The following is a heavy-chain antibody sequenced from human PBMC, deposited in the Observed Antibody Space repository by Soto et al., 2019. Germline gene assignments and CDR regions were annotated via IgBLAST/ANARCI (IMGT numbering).Heavy chain of an antibody. J-gene: IGHJ5*02. D-gene: IGHD3-3*01. CDR3: ARDPHDFWTSYWFDP. Sequence: QVQLVQSGAEVKKPGASVKVSCKASGYAFDTYGINWVRQAPGQGLELMGWISGYDGKTTYAEKFRDRLTMTTDTSTSTAYMELRSLTSEDTAVYYCARDPHDFWTSYWFDPWGQGTQVTVSS. V-gene: IGHV1-18*01. CDR2: ISGYDGKT. CDR1: GYAFDTYG.